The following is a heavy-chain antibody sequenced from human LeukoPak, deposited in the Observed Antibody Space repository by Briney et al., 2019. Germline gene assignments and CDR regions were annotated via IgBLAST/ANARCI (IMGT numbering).Heavy chain of an antibody. CDR3: ARDYNFYFDY. D-gene: IGHD1-20*01. CDR1: GFTFSSYS. J-gene: IGHJ4*02. Sequence: GGSLRLSCAASGFTFSSYSMNWVRQAPGKWLEWVSSITSGSSYIYYADSVQGRFTIPRDNAKNSLYLQMNSLRAEDTSVYYCARDYNFYFDYWGQGTLVTVSS. CDR2: ITSGSSYI. V-gene: IGHV3-21*01.